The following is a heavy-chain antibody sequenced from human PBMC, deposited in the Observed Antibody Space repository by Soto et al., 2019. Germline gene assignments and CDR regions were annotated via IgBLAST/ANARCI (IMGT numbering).Heavy chain of an antibody. CDR3: ARDSLYDFWSGYLFFYYYYGMDV. V-gene: IGHV1-18*01. CDR2: ISAYNGNT. CDR1: GYTFTSYG. J-gene: IGHJ6*02. D-gene: IGHD3-3*01. Sequence: ASVKVSCKASGYTFTSYGISWVRQAPGQGLEWMGWISAYNGNTNYAQKLQGRVTMTTDTSTSTAYMELRSLRSDDTAVYYCARDSLYDFWSGYLFFYYYYGMDVWGQGTXVTVSS.